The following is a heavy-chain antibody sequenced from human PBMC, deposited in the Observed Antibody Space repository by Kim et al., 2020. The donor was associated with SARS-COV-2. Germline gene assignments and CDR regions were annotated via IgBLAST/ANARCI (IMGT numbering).Heavy chain of an antibody. V-gene: IGHV3-33*01. CDR3: ASGAVFGVVTAFDY. D-gene: IGHD3-3*01. J-gene: IGHJ4*02. Sequence: ADSVKGRFTISRDNSKNTLYLQMNSLRAEETAVYYCASGAVFGVVTAFDYWGQGTLVTVSS.